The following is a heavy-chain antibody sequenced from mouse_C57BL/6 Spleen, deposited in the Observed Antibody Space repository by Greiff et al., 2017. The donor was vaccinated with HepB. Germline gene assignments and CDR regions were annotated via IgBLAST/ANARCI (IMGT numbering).Heavy chain of an antibody. CDR3: ARYYVGFDV. V-gene: IGHV1-4*01. D-gene: IGHD1-1*01. CDR2: INPSSGYT. Sequence: VQRVESGAELARPGASVKMSCKASGYTFTSYTMHWVKQRPGQGLEWIGYINPSSGYTKYNQKFKDKATLTADKSSSTAYMQLSSLTSEDSAVYYCARYYVGFDVWGTGTTVTVSS. CDR1: GYTFTSYT. J-gene: IGHJ1*03.